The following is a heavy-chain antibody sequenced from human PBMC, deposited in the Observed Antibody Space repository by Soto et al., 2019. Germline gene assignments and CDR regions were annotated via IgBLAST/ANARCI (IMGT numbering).Heavy chain of an antibody. J-gene: IGHJ2*01. CDR2: IYHSGST. V-gene: IGHV4-4*02. D-gene: IGHD3-16*01. CDR1: GGSISSSTW. CDR3: ARIGALTNDWYFDL. Sequence: QVQLEESGPGLVKPSGPLSLTCAVSGGSISSSTWWSWVRQPPGKGLEWIGEIYHSGSTSYNPSLKSRVTLSVDKSQNPFSLELSSLTAADTAVYYWARIGALTNDWYFDLWGRGTLITVSS.